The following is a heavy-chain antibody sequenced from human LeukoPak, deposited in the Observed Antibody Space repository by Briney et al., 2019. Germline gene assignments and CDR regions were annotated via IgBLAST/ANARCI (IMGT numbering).Heavy chain of an antibody. V-gene: IGHV4-39*01. J-gene: IGHJ4*02. CDR3: ARAVPYFDY. D-gene: IGHD3-10*02. CDR2: IYYSGST. CDR1: GGSISSSSYY. Sequence: PSETLSLTCAVSGGSISSSSYYWGWIRQPPGKGLEWIGSIYYSGSTYYNPSLKSRVTISVDTSKNQFSLKLSSVTAADTAVYYCARAVPYFDYWGQGTLVTVSS.